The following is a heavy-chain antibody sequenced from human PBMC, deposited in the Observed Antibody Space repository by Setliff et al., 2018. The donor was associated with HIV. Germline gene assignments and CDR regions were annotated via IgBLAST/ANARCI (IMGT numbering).Heavy chain of an antibody. J-gene: IGHJ4*02. Sequence: SETLSLTCTVSGYSISSGYYWGWIRQPPGKGLEWIGSIYHSGSTYYNPSLKSRVTISVDTSKNQFSLKLSSVTAADTALYYCARRRSSGWYHYFDYWGQGTLVTVSS. D-gene: IGHD6-19*01. CDR3: ARRRSSGWYHYFDY. CDR2: IYHSGST. CDR1: GYSISSGYY. V-gene: IGHV4-38-2*02.